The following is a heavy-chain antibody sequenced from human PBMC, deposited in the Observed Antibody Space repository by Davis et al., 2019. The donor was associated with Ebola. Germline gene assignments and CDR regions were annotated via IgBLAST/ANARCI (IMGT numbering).Heavy chain of an antibody. Sequence: GGFLRPSCAASGFAFSSFWMTWVRQAPGKGLEWVANMKPDGTEEYYVDSVKGRFTISRDNAKNSVYLQLVSLRAEDTAVYYCARDAATKAFDYWGQGTPVTVSS. CDR3: ARDAATKAFDY. J-gene: IGHJ4*02. CDR2: MKPDGTEE. CDR1: GFAFSSFW. D-gene: IGHD1-14*01. V-gene: IGHV3-7*01.